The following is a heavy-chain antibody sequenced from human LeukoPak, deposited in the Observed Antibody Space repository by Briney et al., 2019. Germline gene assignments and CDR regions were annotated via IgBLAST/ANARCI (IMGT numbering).Heavy chain of an antibody. CDR2: IKPDGIDK. V-gene: IGHV3-7*01. CDR3: ATISAQTFDI. D-gene: IGHD5-24*01. CDR1: GFTFRNHW. Sequence: GRSLRLSCVCSGFTFRNHWVNWVSQSPRKGREWVANIKPDGIDKYYVDSARGRFTVSRDNAKNSAFLQMNSLRAEDTAIYYCATISAQTFDIWGQGTLVSVSS. J-gene: IGHJ3*02.